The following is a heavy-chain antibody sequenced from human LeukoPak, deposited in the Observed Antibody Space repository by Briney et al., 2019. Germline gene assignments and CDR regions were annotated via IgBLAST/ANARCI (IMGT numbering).Heavy chain of an antibody. CDR2: INAGNGNT. Sequence: ASVKLSCKASGYTFTSYAMHWVRQAPGQRLEWMGWINAGNGNTKYSQKFQGRVTITRDTSASTSYMELSSLRSEDTAVYYCARDVLGTRPKQKNAFDIWGQGTMVTVSS. J-gene: IGHJ3*02. V-gene: IGHV1-3*01. D-gene: IGHD1-1*01. CDR1: GYTFTSYA. CDR3: ARDVLGTRPKQKNAFDI.